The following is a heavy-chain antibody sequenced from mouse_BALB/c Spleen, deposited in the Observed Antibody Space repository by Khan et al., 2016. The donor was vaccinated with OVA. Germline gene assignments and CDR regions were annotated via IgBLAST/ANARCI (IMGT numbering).Heavy chain of an antibody. Sequence: QVQLKQSGAELVRPGVSVKISCKGSGYTFTDFTMHWVKQSHAKSLEWIGVISTYYGDATYNQKFKGKATMTVEKASSTAYMELARLTSEDSARFFCTRGGRGNRFAYGGQGTLVTV. CDR2: ISTYYGDA. V-gene: IGHV1S137*01. J-gene: IGHJ3*01. CDR3: TRGGRGNRFAY. CDR1: GYTFTDFT.